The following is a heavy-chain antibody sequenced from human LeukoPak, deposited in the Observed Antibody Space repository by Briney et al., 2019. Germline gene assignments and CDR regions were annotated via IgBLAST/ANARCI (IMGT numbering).Heavy chain of an antibody. Sequence: GGSLRLSCAASGFTVSSNYMSWVRQAPGKGLEWVSVIYSGGSTYYADSVKGRFTISRDNSKNTLYLQMNSLRAEDTAVYYRAREPSKLTRYYYYGMDVWGQGTTVTVSS. J-gene: IGHJ6*02. V-gene: IGHV3-66*01. CDR2: IYSGGST. CDR3: AREPSKLTRYYYYGMDV. CDR1: GFTVSSNY. D-gene: IGHD4-23*01.